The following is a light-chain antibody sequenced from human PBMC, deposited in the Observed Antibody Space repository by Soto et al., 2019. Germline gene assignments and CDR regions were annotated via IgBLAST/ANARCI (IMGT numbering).Light chain of an antibody. CDR2: EVN. Sequence: QSALTQPASVSGSPGQSITISCTGTSSDVGGYNYVSWYQQHPDKVPRLMIYEVNNRPSGVSNRFSGSKSGNTASLTISGLQAEYEGDYYCTSYTSNTFVVFGGGTKLTVL. V-gene: IGLV2-14*01. J-gene: IGLJ2*01. CDR1: SSDVGGYNY. CDR3: TSYTSNTFVV.